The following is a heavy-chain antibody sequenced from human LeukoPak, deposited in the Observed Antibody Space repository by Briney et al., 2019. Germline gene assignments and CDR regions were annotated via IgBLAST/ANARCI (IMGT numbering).Heavy chain of an antibody. CDR3: VKDSRSGWYDYYYGLDV. CDR1: GFTFSSYA. D-gene: IGHD6-19*01. J-gene: IGHJ6*02. V-gene: IGHV3-64*01. CDR2: INSNGDWT. Sequence: GGSLRLSCAASGFTFSSYAMHWVRQAPEKGLEYVSAINSNGDWTFYANSVKGRFTISRDNSKNTLYLQMGSLKAEDMAVYYCVKDSRSGWYDYYYGLDVWGQGTTVTVSS.